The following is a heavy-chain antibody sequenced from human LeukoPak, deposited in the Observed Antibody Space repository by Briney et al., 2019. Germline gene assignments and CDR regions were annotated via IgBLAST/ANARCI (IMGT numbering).Heavy chain of an antibody. D-gene: IGHD2-2*01. CDR3: ARDMLPAALSVGHHWFDP. CDR1: GFTFSSYS. J-gene: IGHJ5*02. V-gene: IGHV3-21*01. CDR2: ISSSSSYI. Sequence: GGSLRLSCAASGFTFSSYSMNWVRQAPGEGLEWVSSISSSSSYIYYADSVKGRFTISRDNAKNSLYLQMNSLRAEDTAVYYCARDMLPAALSVGHHWFDPWGQGTLVTVSS.